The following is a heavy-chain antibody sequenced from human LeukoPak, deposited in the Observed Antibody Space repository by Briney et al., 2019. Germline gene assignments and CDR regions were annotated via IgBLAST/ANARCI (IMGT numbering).Heavy chain of an antibody. J-gene: IGHJ4*02. Sequence: PGGSLRLSCAASGFTFSNNWMHWVRPDPGKGRVWVSFINPDGSTTNYADSVKGRFTISRANAKTSLYLKMISLRAADTAVYYCARKRSTRCYFDYWGQGTLVTVSS. CDR2: INPDGSTT. CDR3: ARKRSTRCYFDY. D-gene: IGHD2/OR15-2a*01. CDR1: GFTFSNNW. V-gene: IGHV3-74*01.